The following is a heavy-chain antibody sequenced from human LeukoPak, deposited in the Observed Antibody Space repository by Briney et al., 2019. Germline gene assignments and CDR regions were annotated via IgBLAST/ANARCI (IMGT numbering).Heavy chain of an antibody. CDR3: ANDRWQWLAFDY. Sequence: GGSLRLSCAASGFTFSSYGMHWVRQAPGKGLEWVAVIWYDGSNKYYADCAKGRFTISRDNSKNTLYLQMNSLRAEDTAVYYCANDRWQWLAFDYWGQGTLVTVSS. D-gene: IGHD6-19*01. J-gene: IGHJ4*02. CDR2: IWYDGSNK. CDR1: GFTFSSYG. V-gene: IGHV3-30*02.